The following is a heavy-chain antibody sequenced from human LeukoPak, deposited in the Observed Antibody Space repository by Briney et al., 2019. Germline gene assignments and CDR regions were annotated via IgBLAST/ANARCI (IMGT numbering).Heavy chain of an antibody. CDR2: FDPEDGET. J-gene: IGHJ4*02. D-gene: IGHD3-10*01. CDR3: ARVRDLWFGDFDY. CDR1: GYTLTELC. Sequence: VASVTLSFTFSGYTLTELCMHWVRQAPGKGGEWMGGFDPEDGETIYAQKFQGRVTMTEDTSTDTAYMDLSSLRSEDSAVYYCARVRDLWFGDFDYWGQGTMVTVSS. V-gene: IGHV1-24*01.